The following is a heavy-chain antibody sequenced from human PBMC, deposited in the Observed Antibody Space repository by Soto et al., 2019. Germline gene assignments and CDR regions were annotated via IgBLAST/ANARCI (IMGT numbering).Heavy chain of an antibody. Sequence: EVQLLESGGGLVQPGGSLRLSCAASGITISNYPMSWVRQAPGKGLDWVSGISGRGDRTYYEDSAKGRFTISKDISRNSLSLQLDSLGVEDTAVYFCVKDDGGYPSTAPHWGQGTLVTVSS. V-gene: IGHV3-23*01. J-gene: IGHJ4*02. CDR1: GITISNYP. CDR3: VKDDGGYPSTAPH. D-gene: IGHD3-22*01. CDR2: ISGRGDRT.